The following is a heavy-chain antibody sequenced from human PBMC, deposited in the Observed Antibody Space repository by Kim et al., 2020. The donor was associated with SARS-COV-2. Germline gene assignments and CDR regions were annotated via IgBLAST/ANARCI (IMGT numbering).Heavy chain of an antibody. CDR3: ARTGFGRVDWFDP. J-gene: IGHJ5*02. Sequence: AQKLQGRVTMTTDTSTSTAYMELRSLRSDDTAVYYCARTGFGRVDWFDPWGQGTLVTVSS. D-gene: IGHD3-9*01. V-gene: IGHV1-18*01.